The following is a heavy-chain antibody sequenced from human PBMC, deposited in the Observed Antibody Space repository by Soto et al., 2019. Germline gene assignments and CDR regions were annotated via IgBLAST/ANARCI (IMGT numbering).Heavy chain of an antibody. CDR1: GGTFSSYA. Sequence: QVQLVQSGAEVKKPGSSVKVSCKASGGTFSSYAISWVRQAPGQGLEWMGGIIPIFGTANDAQKFQGRVTITADESTSTADMELSSLRSEDTAVYYCALILVVTAQPLSDYWGQGTLVTVSS. D-gene: IGHD2-21*02. CDR2: IIPIFGTA. CDR3: ALILVVTAQPLSDY. J-gene: IGHJ4*02. V-gene: IGHV1-69*01.